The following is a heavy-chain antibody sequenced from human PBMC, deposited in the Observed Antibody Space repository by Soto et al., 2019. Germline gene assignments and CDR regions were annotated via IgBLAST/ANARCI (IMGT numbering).Heavy chain of an antibody. Sequence: GGSLRLSCAASGFTFSSYSMNWVRQAPGKGLEWVSSISSSSSYIYYADSVKGRFTISRDNAKNSLYLQMNSLRAEDTAVYYCARETDLPRIAENGMDVWGQGTTVTVSS. CDR3: ARETDLPRIAENGMDV. V-gene: IGHV3-21*01. J-gene: IGHJ6*02. CDR2: ISSSSSYI. CDR1: GFTFSSYS. D-gene: IGHD6-13*01.